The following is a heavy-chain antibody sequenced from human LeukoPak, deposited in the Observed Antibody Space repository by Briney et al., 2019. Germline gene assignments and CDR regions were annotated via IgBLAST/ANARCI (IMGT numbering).Heavy chain of an antibody. CDR2: ISGSGGST. V-gene: IGHV3-23*01. CDR3: AKDRRYFEPSFDY. CDR1: GFTFSSYG. Sequence: GGSLRLSCAASGFTFSSYGMSWVRQAPGKGLEWVSAISGSGGSTYYADSVKGRFTISRDNSKNALYLQMNSLRAEDTAVYYCAKDRRYFEPSFDYWGQGTLVTVSS. J-gene: IGHJ4*02. D-gene: IGHD3-9*01.